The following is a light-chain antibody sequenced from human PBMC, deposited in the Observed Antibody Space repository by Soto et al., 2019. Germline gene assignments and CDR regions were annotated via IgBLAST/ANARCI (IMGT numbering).Light chain of an antibody. CDR1: QSISSW. V-gene: IGKV1-5*01. J-gene: IGKJ1*01. CDR2: DAS. CDR3: QHSWT. Sequence: DIQMTQSPSTLSASVGDRVTITCRASQSISSWLAWYQQKPGKAPKLLIYDASSLESGVPSRFSGSGSGTEFTLTISSLQPDDFATYYCQHSWTFGQGTKVKIK.